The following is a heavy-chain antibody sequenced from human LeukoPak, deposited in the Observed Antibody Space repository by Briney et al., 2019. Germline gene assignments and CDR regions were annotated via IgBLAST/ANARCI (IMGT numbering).Heavy chain of an antibody. CDR2: INPSGGST. J-gene: IGHJ4*02. V-gene: IGHV1-46*01. CDR3: ARGPQTTTGYFDY. Sequence: GASVKVSCKASGYTFTGYYIHWVRQAPGQGLEWMGIINPSGGSTSYTQKFQGRVTMTRDTSTSTVYMELSSLRSEDTAVYYCARGPQTTTGYFDYWGQGTLVTVSS. CDR1: GYTFTGYY. D-gene: IGHD4-11*01.